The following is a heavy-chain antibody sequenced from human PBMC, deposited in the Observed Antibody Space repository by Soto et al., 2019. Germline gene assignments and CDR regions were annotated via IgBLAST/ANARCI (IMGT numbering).Heavy chain of an antibody. Sequence: QVQLVESGGGVVQPGTSLRLSCAASGFSFGTYAMYWVRQAPGRRLEWVAVISDDGNTKYYADYVKGRFTISRDNSRNTLYLQIYSLRTEDAAVYYCASSYFYDSGGYYPFDNWGQGTLVTVSS. CDR2: ISDDGNTK. CDR1: GFSFGTYA. CDR3: ASSYFYDSGGYYPFDN. V-gene: IGHV3-30-3*01. D-gene: IGHD3-22*01. J-gene: IGHJ4*02.